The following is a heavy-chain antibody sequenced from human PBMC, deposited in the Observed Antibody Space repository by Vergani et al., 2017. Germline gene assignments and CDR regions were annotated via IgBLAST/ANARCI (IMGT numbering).Heavy chain of an antibody. Sequence: QVQLQQSGAGLLKPSETLSLTCAVYGGSFSGYYWSWIRQPPGKGLEWIGEINHSGSTNYNPSLKSRVTISVDTSKNQFSLKLSSVTAADTAVYYCARGAPYYVWGSYRYIKPMVFDYWGQGTLVTVSS. V-gene: IGHV4-34*01. D-gene: IGHD3-16*02. CDR2: INHSGST. CDR1: GGSFSGYY. CDR3: ARGAPYYVWGSYRYIKPMVFDY. J-gene: IGHJ4*02.